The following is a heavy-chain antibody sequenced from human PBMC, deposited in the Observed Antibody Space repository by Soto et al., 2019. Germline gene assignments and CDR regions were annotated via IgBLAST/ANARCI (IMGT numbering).Heavy chain of an antibody. CDR3: ARRIAAAKYYYYYGMDV. V-gene: IGHV4-39*01. CDR1: GGSISSSSYY. D-gene: IGHD6-13*01. J-gene: IGHJ6*02. Sequence: PSETLSLTCTVSGGSISSSSYYWGWIRQPPGKGLEWIGSIYYSGSTCYNPSLKSRVTISVDTSKNQFSLKLSSVTAADTAVYYCARRIAAAKYYYYYGMDVWGQGTTVTVSS. CDR2: IYYSGST.